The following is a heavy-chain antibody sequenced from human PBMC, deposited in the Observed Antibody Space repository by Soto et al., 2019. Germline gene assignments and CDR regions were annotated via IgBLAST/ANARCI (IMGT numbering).Heavy chain of an antibody. Sequence: GGSLTLSCAASGFTYSSYAMSWLRQAPWKWLEWVSTISGSGGRTYYADSVKGRFTISREKSKNTLYLQMNSLRAEDTDVYYSAKDRDYGDFTRRFDYWGQG. V-gene: IGHV3-23*01. J-gene: IGHJ4*02. CDR1: GFTYSSYA. D-gene: IGHD4-17*01. CDR3: AKDRDYGDFTRRFDY. CDR2: ISGSGGRT.